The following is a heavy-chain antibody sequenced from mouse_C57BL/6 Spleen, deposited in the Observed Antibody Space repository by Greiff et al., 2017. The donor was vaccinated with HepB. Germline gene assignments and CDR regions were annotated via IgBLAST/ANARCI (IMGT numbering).Heavy chain of an antibody. Sequence: EVQLVESGPGLVKPSQSLSLTCSVTGYSITSGYYWNWIRQFPGNNLEWMGYISYDGSNNYNPSLKNRISITRDTSKNQFFLKLNSVTTEDTATYYCAREGTTETFAYWGQGTLVTVSA. CDR1: GYSITSGYY. J-gene: IGHJ3*01. CDR2: ISYDGSN. V-gene: IGHV3-6*01. CDR3: AREGTTETFAY. D-gene: IGHD1-1*01.